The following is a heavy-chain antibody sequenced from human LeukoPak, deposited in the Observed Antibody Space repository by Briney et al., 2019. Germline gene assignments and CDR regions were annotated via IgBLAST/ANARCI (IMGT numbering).Heavy chain of an antibody. V-gene: IGHV1-3*01. D-gene: IGHD2-15*01. CDR2: INAGNGNT. CDR3: ARGYCSGGSCDTPYYYYGMDV. J-gene: IGHJ6*04. CDR1: GYTFTSYA. Sequence: ASVKVSCKASGYTFTSYAMHWVRQAPGQRLEWMGWINAGNGNTKYSQKFQGRVTITRDTSASTAYMELSSLRSEDTAVYYCARGYCSGGSCDTPYYYYGMDVWGKGTTVTVSP.